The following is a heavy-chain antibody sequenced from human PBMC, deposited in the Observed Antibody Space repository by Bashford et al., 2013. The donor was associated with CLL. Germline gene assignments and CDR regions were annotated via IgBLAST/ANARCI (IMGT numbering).Heavy chain of an antibody. J-gene: IGHJ6*02. CDR2: IYPGDSDT. V-gene: IGHV5-51*01. CDR1: GYSFTSYW. CDR3: ARRIPSIAVAGNWMEDYYYYGMDV. D-gene: IGHD6-19*01. Sequence: GESLKISCKGSGYSFTSYWIGWVRHDARKGLEWMGIIYPGDSDTRYSPSFQGQVTISADKSISTAYLQWSSLKASDTAMYYCARRIPSIAVAGNWMEDYYYYGMDVWGQGTTVTVSS.